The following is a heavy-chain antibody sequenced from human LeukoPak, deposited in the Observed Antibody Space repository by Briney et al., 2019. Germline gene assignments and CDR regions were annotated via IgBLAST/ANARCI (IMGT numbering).Heavy chain of an antibody. D-gene: IGHD5-18*01. J-gene: IGHJ4*02. CDR3: ARGGAGIQLWRLDY. Sequence: ASAKVSCKASGGTFSSYAISWVRQAPGQGLEWMGGIIPIFGTANYAQKFQGRVTITTDESTSTAYMELSSLRSEDTAVYYCARGGAGIQLWRLDYWGQGTLVTVSS. CDR1: GGTFSSYA. V-gene: IGHV1-69*05. CDR2: IIPIFGTA.